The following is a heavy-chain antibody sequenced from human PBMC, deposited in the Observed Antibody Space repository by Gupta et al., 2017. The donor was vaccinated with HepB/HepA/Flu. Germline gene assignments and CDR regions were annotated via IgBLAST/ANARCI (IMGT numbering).Heavy chain of an antibody. D-gene: IGHD3-22*01. CDR1: GFTLSTYS. V-gene: IGHV3-48*02. J-gene: IGHJ6*03. CDR2: ISSSSSTI. CDR3: HLYDSSGYPGYYYMDV. Sequence: EVQPAESGGGLVQPGGSLRLSASASGFTLSTYSMNWVRQASGKGLEWGSYISSSSSTIYYADSVKGRFTISRDNAKNSLYLQMNSLRDEDTAVYYCHLYDSSGYPGYYYMDVWGKGTTVTVSS.